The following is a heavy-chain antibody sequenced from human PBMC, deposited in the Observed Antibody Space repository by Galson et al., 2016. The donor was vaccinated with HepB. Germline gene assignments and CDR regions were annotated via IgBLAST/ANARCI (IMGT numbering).Heavy chain of an antibody. CDR2: ISYDGSNE. Sequence: SLRLSCAASGFTFSSYNMHWVRQAPGKGLEWVAVISYDGSNEYYADSVKGRFTVSRDNSKNTLYVQMNRLRSEDTAVYYCVADGTVASFDYWGQGTLVTVSS. CDR1: GFTFSSYN. D-gene: IGHD1-26*01. CDR3: VADGTVASFDY. J-gene: IGHJ4*02. V-gene: IGHV3-30-3*01.